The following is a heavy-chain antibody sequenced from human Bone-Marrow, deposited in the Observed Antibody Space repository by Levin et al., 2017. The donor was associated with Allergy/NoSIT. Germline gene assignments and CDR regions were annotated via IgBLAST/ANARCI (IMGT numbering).Heavy chain of an antibody. V-gene: IGHV3-30*04. CDR3: ARSDCSSTSCYLPYYDYGMDV. CDR1: GFTFSSYA. Sequence: PGGSLRLSCAASGFTFSSYAMHWVRQAPGKGLEWVAVISYDGSNKYYADSVKGRFTISRDNSKNTLYLQMNSLRAEDTAVYYCARSDCSSTSCYLPYYDYGMDVWGQGTTVTVSS. D-gene: IGHD2-2*01. J-gene: IGHJ6*02. CDR2: ISYDGSNK.